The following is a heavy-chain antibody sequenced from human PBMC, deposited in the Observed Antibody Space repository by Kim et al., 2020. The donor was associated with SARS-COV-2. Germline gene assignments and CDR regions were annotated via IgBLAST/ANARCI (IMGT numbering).Heavy chain of an antibody. CDR2: GDGYT. Sequence: GDGYTKYSEKFQGRVPFTRDTSASTAYMELSSLRSEDSAVFYCLGGYYFDYWGQGTLVTVSS. CDR3: LGGYYFDY. D-gene: IGHD2-15*01. J-gene: IGHJ4*02. V-gene: IGHV1-3*01.